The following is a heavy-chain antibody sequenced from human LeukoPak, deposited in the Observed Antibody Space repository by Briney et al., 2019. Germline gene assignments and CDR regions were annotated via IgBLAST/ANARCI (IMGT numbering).Heavy chain of an antibody. CDR3: ARLGKSAMVIHY. CDR2: IDPSDSYT. J-gene: IGHJ4*02. V-gene: IGHV5-10-1*01. Sequence: GESLKTSCKGSGYSFTSYWISWVRQMPGKGLEWMGRIDPSDSYTNYSPSFQGHVTISADKSISTAYLQWSGLKASDTAMYYCARLGKSAMVIHYWGQGTLVTVSS. CDR1: GYSFTSYW. D-gene: IGHD5-18*01.